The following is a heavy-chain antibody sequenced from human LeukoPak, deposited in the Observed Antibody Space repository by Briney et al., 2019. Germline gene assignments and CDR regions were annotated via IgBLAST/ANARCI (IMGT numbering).Heavy chain of an antibody. Sequence: PGGSLRLSCAASGFTFNNYAMSWVRQAPGKGLEWVSVISGSGISTYNADSVKGRFTISRDNSKNTLYLQMNSLRAEDTAVYYCAKADYYDSNTYRAQFIQHWGQGTLVTVSS. D-gene: IGHD3-22*01. CDR2: ISGSGIST. V-gene: IGHV3-23*01. CDR3: AKADYYDSNTYRAQFIQH. J-gene: IGHJ1*01. CDR1: GFTFNNYA.